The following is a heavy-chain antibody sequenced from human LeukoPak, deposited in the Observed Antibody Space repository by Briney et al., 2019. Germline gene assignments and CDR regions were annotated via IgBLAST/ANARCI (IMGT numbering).Heavy chain of an antibody. CDR1: GFTFSTYG. D-gene: IGHD3-9*01. V-gene: IGHV3-23*01. CDR2: LSTSTTRT. J-gene: IGHJ4*02. Sequence: GGSLRLSCAASGFTFSTYGMSWVRQAPGKGLEWVSTLSTSTTRTYYADSVKGRFTISRDNSKRTLYLQMKSLRAQHTAVYYCAKDSGVLRHFEWSSHFAYWGQGTLVTVSS. CDR3: AKDSGVLRHFEWSSHFAY.